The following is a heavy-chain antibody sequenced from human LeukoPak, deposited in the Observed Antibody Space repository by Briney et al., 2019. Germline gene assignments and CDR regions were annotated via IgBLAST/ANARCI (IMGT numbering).Heavy chain of an antibody. D-gene: IGHD3-16*01. V-gene: IGHV4-59*01. CDR1: GGSISSYY. CDR3: AGAWGSARADYYYGMDV. J-gene: IGHJ6*02. Sequence: SETLSLTCTVSGGSISSYYWSWIRQPPGKGLEWIGYIYYSGSTNYNPSLKSRVTISVDTSKNQFSLKLSSVTAADTAVYYCAGAWGSARADYYYGMDVWGQGTTVTVSS. CDR2: IYYSGST.